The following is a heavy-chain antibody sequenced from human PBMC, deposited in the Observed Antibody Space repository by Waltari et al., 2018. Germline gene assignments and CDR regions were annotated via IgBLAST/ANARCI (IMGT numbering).Heavy chain of an antibody. J-gene: IGHJ6*02. CDR1: GFTFSSYG. Sequence: QVQLVESGGGVVQPGRSLRLSCAASGFTFSSYGMQWVRPAPGQVLEWVAVIWYDGSNKYYADSVKGRFTISRDNSKNTLYLQMNSLRAEDTAVYYCAREARGDCSSTSCYSVSDYYYGMDVWGQGTTVTVSS. CDR2: IWYDGSNK. V-gene: IGHV3-33*01. D-gene: IGHD2-2*01. CDR3: AREARGDCSSTSCYSVSDYYYGMDV.